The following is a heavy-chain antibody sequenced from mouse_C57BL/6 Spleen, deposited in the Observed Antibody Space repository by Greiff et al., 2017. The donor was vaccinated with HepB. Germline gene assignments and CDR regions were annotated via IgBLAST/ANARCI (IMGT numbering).Heavy chain of an antibody. D-gene: IGHD1-1*01. CDR1: GFTFSDYG. J-gene: IGHJ4*01. CDR3: ARPGSSYVRVIDY. Sequence: EVKVEESGGGLVKPGGSLKLSCAASGFTFSDYGMHWVRQAPEKGLEWVAYISSGSSTIYYADTVKGRCTISRDNAKNTLFLQMTSLRSEDTAMYYCARPGSSYVRVIDYWGQGTSVTVSS. V-gene: IGHV5-17*01. CDR2: ISSGSSTI.